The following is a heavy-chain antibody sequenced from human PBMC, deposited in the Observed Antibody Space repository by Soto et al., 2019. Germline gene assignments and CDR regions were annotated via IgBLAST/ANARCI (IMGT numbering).Heavy chain of an antibody. CDR3: VGALTYEVPYYYYGMDV. CDR1: GFSFSTYL. Sequence: GGSLRLSCAASGFSFSTYLMSWVRQAPGKGLEWVANIKQGGNEKFYVDSVKGRFTISRDNDKKTLYLQMDSLRVEDTAVYYCVGALTYEVPYYYYGMDVWGQGTTVTVSS. J-gene: IGHJ6*02. CDR2: IKQGGNEK. D-gene: IGHD3-16*01. V-gene: IGHV3-7*01.